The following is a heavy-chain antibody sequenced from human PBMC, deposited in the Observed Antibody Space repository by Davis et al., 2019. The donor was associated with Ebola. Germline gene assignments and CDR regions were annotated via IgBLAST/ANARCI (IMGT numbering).Heavy chain of an antibody. D-gene: IGHD5-18*01. CDR2: INHSGST. CDR3: ARVRGRGYSYGYLYYYYMDV. V-gene: IGHV4-34*01. CDR1: GGSFSGYY. Sequence: PSETLSLTCAVYGGSFSGYYWSWIRQPPGKGLEWIGEINHSGSTNYNPSLKSRVTISVDTSKNQFSLKLSSVTAAATAVYYCARVRGRGYSYGYLYYYYMDVWGKGTTVTVSS. J-gene: IGHJ6*03.